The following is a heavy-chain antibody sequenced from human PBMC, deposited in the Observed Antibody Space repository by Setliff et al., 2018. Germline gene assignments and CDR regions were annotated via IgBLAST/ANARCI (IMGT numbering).Heavy chain of an antibody. Sequence: GGSLRLSCTASESTFSSFGMHWVRQAPGKGLEWVGFIRYDGSYEYYADSVQGRFTISRDNSKNTLFLHMNNLRPEDTALYYCARDVFDFRTGQGGPWGQGTRVTVSS. CDR1: ESTFSSFG. CDR3: ARDVFDFRTGQGGP. D-gene: IGHD3-3*01. V-gene: IGHV3-30*02. CDR2: IRYDGSYE. J-gene: IGHJ5*02.